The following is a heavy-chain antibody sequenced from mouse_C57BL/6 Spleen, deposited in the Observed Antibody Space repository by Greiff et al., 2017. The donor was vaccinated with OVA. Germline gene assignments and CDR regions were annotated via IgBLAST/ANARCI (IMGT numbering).Heavy chain of an antibody. D-gene: IGHD1-1*01. CDR3: ARIGVGGSDYFDD. J-gene: IGHJ2*01. CDR2: INPSTGGT. CDR1: GYTFTSYW. Sequence: QVPLQQPGPELVKPGASVKLSCKASGYTFTSYWLHWVKQRPGPGLEWIGNINPSTGGTNYNEKFKSKATLTVDTSSSTAYMQLSSLTSEDSAVDYCARIGVGGSDYFDDWGQGTTLTVSS. V-gene: IGHV1-53*01.